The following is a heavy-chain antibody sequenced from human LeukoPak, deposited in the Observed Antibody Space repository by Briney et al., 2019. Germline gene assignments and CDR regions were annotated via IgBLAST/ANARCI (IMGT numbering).Heavy chain of an antibody. CDR2: IYYSGST. D-gene: IGHD3-10*01. CDR3: ARSLTEFGGGDDAFDI. J-gene: IGHJ3*02. V-gene: IGHV4-59*01. CDR1: GGSISSYY. Sequence: KPSETLSLTCTVSGGSISSYYWSWFRQPPGKGLEWIGYIYYSGSTNYNPSLHNRITISVDTSRTRVSLQLTSVTAADTAFDYCARSLTEFGGGDDAFDIWGQGTMVTVAS.